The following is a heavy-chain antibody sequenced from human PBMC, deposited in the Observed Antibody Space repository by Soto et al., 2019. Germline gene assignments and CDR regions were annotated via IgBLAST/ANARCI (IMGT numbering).Heavy chain of an antibody. V-gene: IGHV3-74*01. D-gene: IGHD3-22*01. CDR1: GFTFSTYW. Sequence: EVQLVESGGDLVQPGGSLRLSCAASGFTFSTYWMHWVRQAPGKGLLWVSRIKTDGTYATYADSVMGRFTISRDNAKNTLYLQMNSLRVEDAAVYYCAAGGSGYYANWGQGTLVTVSS. J-gene: IGHJ4*02. CDR2: IKTDGTYA. CDR3: AAGGSGYYAN.